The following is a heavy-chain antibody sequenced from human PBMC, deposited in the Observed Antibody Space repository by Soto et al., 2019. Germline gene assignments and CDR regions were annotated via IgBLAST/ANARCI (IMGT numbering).Heavy chain of an antibody. Sequence: EVQLVESGGGLVQPGGSLRLSCATSGFILSDCAMNWVRQAPGKGLEWVSYISSSSSVIDYADSVKGRFTVSRDNARNSLYLQMNSQRAEDTAVYYCARDLSWGSNWYYFMDVWGNGTTVTVSS. CDR1: GFILSDCA. V-gene: IGHV3-48*01. D-gene: IGHD7-27*01. J-gene: IGHJ6*03. CDR2: ISSSSSVI. CDR3: ARDLSWGSNWYYFMDV.